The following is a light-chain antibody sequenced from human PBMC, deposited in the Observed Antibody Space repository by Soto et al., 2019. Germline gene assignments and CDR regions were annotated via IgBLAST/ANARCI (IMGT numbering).Light chain of an antibody. V-gene: IGKV1-39*01. J-gene: IGKJ1*01. CDR2: AAS. CDR3: QQTDSFPRT. CDR1: QSISGY. Sequence: DIQMTQSPSSLSASVGDRVTITCRASQSISGYLNWYQQKPGKAPKLLIYAASSLQSGVPSRFSGSRSGTDFALTISSLQREDFATYYCQQTDSFPRTFGQGTKVDI.